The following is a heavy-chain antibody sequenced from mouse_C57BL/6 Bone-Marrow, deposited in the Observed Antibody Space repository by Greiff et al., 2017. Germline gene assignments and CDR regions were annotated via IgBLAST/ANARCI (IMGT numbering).Heavy chain of an antibody. D-gene: IGHD1-1*01. CDR2: IFPGSGST. Sequence: VKLQESGPELVRPGASVKISCKAPGYTFTSYWMQWVRQRPGQGLEWIGEIFPGSGSTYYNEKFKGKATLTVDTSSSTAYMQLSRLRSEYSAVYVCDRMVKGSGYCDYWGQGTTLTVSS. J-gene: IGHJ2*01. V-gene: IGHV1-56*01. CDR1: GYTFTSYW. CDR3: DRMVKGSGYCDY.